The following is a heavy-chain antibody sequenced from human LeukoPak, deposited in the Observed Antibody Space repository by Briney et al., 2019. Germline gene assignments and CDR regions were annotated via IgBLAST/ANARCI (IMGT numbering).Heavy chain of an antibody. CDR1: GFTFSPYN. CDR3: ARELVEDGMDV. V-gene: IGHV3-21*01. CDR2: ISSRSTYI. Sequence: PGGSLRLSCAASGFTFSPYNMNWVRQAPGKGLEWVSAISSRSTYIYYADSVKGRFTISRDNAKNSLYLQMNSLRAEDTAVYYCARELVEDGMDVWGQGTTVTVSS. J-gene: IGHJ6*02. D-gene: IGHD2-15*01.